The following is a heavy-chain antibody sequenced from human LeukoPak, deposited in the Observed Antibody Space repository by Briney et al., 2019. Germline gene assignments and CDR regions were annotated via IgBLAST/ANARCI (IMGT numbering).Heavy chain of an antibody. D-gene: IGHD3-3*01. CDR3: ARPSPYYDFWSGNDYFDY. V-gene: IGHV4-39*01. CDR2: IYYSGST. J-gene: IGHJ4*02. Sequence: PSETLSLTCTVSGGSISSSSYSWGWIRQPPGKGLEWIGSIYYSGSTYYNPSLKSRVTISVDTSKNQFSLKLSSVTAADTAVYYCARPSPYYDFWSGNDYFDYWGQGTLVTVSS. CDR1: GGSISSSSYS.